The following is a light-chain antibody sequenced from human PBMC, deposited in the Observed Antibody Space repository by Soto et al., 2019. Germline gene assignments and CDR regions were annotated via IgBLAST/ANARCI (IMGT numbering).Light chain of an antibody. V-gene: IGKV1-5*01. CDR2: DAS. J-gene: IGKJ4*01. CDR1: QSINNW. Sequence: DIQMTQSPSTLSASVGDRVTMTCRASQSINNWLAWYQQKPGKAPKLLIYDASTLQSGVPSRFSGSGSGTEFTLTISSLQPDDFANYYCQEYKSYSPLTFGGGTKVDIK. CDR3: QEYKSYSPLT.